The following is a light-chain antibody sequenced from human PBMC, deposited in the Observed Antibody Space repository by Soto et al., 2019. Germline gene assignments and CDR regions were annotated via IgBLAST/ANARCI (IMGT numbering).Light chain of an antibody. J-gene: IGKJ1*01. CDR3: QQYNDWPTT. Sequence: EIVLTQSPATLSVSPGERATLSCRASQSLYSNLAWYQQKPGQAPRLLIYGASTRASGIPARFSGSGSGTEFARTISSLQPEDFVVYYCQQYNDWPTTFGQGTKVEVK. V-gene: IGKV3-15*01. CDR2: GAS. CDR1: QSLYSN.